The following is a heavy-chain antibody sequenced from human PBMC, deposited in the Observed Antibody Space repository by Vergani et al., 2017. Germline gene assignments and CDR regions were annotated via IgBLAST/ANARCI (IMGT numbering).Heavy chain of an antibody. J-gene: IGHJ6*02. CDR2: IYYSGST. Sequence: QVQLQESGPGLVKPSQTLSLTCTVSGGSISSGGYYWSWIRQHPGKGLEWIGYIYYSGSTYYNPSLKSRVTISVDTSKNQFSLKLSSVTAADTAVYYCARDGASAMVFGDYYYGMDVWGQGTTVTVSS. V-gene: IGHV4-31*02. CDR1: GGSISSGGYY. CDR3: ARDGASAMVFGDYYYGMDV. D-gene: IGHD5-18*01.